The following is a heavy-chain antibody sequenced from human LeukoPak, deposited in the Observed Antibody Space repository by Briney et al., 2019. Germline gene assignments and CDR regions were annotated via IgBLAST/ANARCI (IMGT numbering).Heavy chain of an antibody. CDR3: ARGSPRRYCSSTSCSMGYYYYYGMDV. J-gene: IGHJ6*02. V-gene: IGHV1-69*13. Sequence: SVKVSCKASGYTFTSYDISWVRQAPGQGLEWMGGIIPIFGTANYAQKFQGRVTITADESTSTAYMELSSLRSEDTAVYYCARGSPRRYCSSTSCSMGYYYYYGMDVWGQGTTVTVSS. CDR2: IIPIFGTA. D-gene: IGHD2-2*01. CDR1: GYTFTSYD.